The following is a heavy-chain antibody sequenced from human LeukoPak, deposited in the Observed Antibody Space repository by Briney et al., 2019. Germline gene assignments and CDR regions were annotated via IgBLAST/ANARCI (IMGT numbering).Heavy chain of an antibody. J-gene: IGHJ5*02. Sequence: SETLSLTCAVSGGSISSSTNWWSWVRQPPGKGLEWIGEIYHSGGTNYNPSLKSRITISVDTSKNQFSLKLSSVTAADTAVYYCARDRYYYDSSGTRWFDPWGQGTLVTVSS. CDR2: IYHSGGT. V-gene: IGHV4-4*02. CDR1: GGSISSSTNW. D-gene: IGHD3-22*01. CDR3: ARDRYYYDSSGTRWFDP.